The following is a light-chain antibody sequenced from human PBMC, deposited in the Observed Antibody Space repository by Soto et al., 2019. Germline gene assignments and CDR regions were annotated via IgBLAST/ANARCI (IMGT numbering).Light chain of an antibody. V-gene: IGKV3-20*01. CDR2: GAS. Sequence: EIVLTQSPGTLSLSPGERATLSCRASQSVSSSYLAWYQQKPGQAPRLLIYGASSRATGIPDRFSGSGSGTDFTLTISRLELEDFAVYYCQQYAISPWTFGQGTKVQIK. J-gene: IGKJ1*01. CDR1: QSVSSSY. CDR3: QQYAISPWT.